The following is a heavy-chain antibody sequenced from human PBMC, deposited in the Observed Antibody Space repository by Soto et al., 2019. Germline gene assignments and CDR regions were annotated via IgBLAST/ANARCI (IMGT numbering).Heavy chain of an antibody. J-gene: IGHJ6*02. CDR3: AKGAGKDTAIPYYYYGMDV. CDR1: GFTFSSYG. CDR2: ISYDGSNK. V-gene: IGHV3-30*18. Sequence: PGGSLRLSCAASGFTFSSYGMHWVRQAPGKGLEWVAVISYDGSNKYYADSVKGRFTISRDNSKNTLYLQMNSLRAEDTAVYYCAKGAGKDTAIPYYYYGMDVWGQGTTVTVSS. D-gene: IGHD5-18*01.